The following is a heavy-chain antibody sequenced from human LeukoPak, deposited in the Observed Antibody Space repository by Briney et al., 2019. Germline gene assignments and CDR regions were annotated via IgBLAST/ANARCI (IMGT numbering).Heavy chain of an antibody. Sequence: GGSLRLSFAATGFTFSDYYMSWIRQPPGKGLEWVSYISSSGSTIYYADSVKGRFTIPRDNAKNSLYLQMNSRRAEDTAVYYCASFDYYDSSGNLRWGQGTLVTVSS. CDR2: ISSSGSTI. D-gene: IGHD3-22*01. CDR1: GFTFSDYY. V-gene: IGHV3-11*04. CDR3: ASFDYYDSSGNLR. J-gene: IGHJ4*02.